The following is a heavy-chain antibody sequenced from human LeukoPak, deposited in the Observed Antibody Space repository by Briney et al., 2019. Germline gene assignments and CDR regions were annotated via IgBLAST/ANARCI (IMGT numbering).Heavy chain of an antibody. V-gene: IGHV4-38-2*01. J-gene: IGHJ4*02. Sequence: PSETLSLTCSVSGYSFTSGHYWGWIRQPPGKGLEWIANIYHTGSAHYNPSLKSRVTISVDTSKNQFSLKLSSVTAADPAVYYCARYCTSTTCILRGFDYWGQGTLVTVSS. D-gene: IGHD2-2*01. CDR3: ARYCTSTTCILRGFDY. CDR1: GYSFTSGHY. CDR2: IYHTGSA.